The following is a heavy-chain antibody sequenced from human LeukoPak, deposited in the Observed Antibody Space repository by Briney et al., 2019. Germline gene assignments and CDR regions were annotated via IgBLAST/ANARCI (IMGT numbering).Heavy chain of an antibody. V-gene: IGHV4-59*11. CDR3: ARGRVLLYWFDP. J-gene: IGHJ5*02. Sequence: SETLSLTCTVSGGSISSHYWSWIRQPPGKGLEWIGYIYYSGSTNYNPSLKSRVTISVDTSKNQFSLKLSSVTAADTAVYYCARGRVLLYWFDPWGQGTLVTVSS. CDR1: GGSISSHY. CDR2: IYYSGST. D-gene: IGHD2-8*01.